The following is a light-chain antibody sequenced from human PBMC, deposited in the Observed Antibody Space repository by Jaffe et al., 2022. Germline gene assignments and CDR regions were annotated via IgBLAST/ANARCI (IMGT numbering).Light chain of an antibody. V-gene: IGKV1-33*01. J-gene: IGKJ4*01. CDR2: DAS. CDR3: QQCQSLPIT. CDR1: QDVDKC. Sequence: DIHLTQSPSSLSAYVGDRVSITCQASQDVDKCLNWYQQKPGNTPKLLISDASNLRSGVPSRFSGSGSGTEFTFTINSLQPEDFATYYCQQCQSLPITFGGGTKVE.